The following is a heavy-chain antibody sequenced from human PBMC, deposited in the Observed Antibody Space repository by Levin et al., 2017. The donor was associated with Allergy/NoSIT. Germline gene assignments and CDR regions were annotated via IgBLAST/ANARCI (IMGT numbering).Heavy chain of an antibody. CDR2: LGYETIHE. CDR1: GFTFSSYN. V-gene: IGHV3-21*01. D-gene: IGHD3-16*01. Sequence: GASVKVSCAASGFTFSSYNMYWVRQAPGQGLEWVSSLGYETIHEYYPDSVKGRFTISRDNAKSSLFLQMNSLRAEDTAVYYCARGVGGNYFYLDVWGRGTTVTVSS. J-gene: IGHJ6*04. CDR3: ARGVGGNYFYLDV.